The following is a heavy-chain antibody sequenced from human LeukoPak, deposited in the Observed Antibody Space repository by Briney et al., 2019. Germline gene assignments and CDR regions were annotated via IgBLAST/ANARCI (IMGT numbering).Heavy chain of an antibody. D-gene: IGHD3-22*01. J-gene: IGHJ4*02. Sequence: SETLSLTCTVSGYSISSGYYWGWIRQPPGKGLEWIGSIYHSCSTYYNPSLKSPVTISVNTSKNQFSLKLSSVTAADTAVYYCARKDYYDSSGYGIYFYYWGQGTLVTVSS. V-gene: IGHV4-38-2*02. CDR2: IYHSCST. CDR3: ARKDYYDSSGYGIYFYY. CDR1: GYSISSGYY.